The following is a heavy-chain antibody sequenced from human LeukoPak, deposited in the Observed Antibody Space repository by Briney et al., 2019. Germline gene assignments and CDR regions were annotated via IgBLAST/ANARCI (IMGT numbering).Heavy chain of an antibody. J-gene: IGHJ6*02. CDR3: ARVSMVRGVISWEEYYYYGMDV. CDR2: ISAYNGNT. V-gene: IGHV1-18*01. D-gene: IGHD3-10*01. CDR1: GYISTTYG. Sequence: ASVKVSCKASGYISTTYGISWVRQAPGQGLEWMGWISAYNGNTNYAQKLQGRVTMTTDTSTGTVYMELRSLRSGDTAVYYCARVSMVRGVISWEEYYYYGMDVWGQGTTVTVSS.